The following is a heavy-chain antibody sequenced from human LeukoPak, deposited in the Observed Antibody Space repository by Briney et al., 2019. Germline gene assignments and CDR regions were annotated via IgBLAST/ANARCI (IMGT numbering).Heavy chain of an antibody. CDR1: GYTFTSYD. D-gene: IGHD6-19*01. CDR3: ARDVSSGCPGY. J-gene: IGHJ4*02. CDR2: MNPNSGAT. V-gene: IGHV1-8*01. Sequence: ASVKVSCKASGYTFTSYDFNWLRQATGQGPEWMGWMNPNSGATGYAQKFQGRVTMTRSASINTAYMELTNLRSEDTAVYYCARDVSSGCPGYWGQGTLVTVSS.